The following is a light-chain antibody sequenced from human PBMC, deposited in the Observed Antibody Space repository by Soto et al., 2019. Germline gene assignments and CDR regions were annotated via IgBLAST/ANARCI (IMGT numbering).Light chain of an antibody. CDR3: QQYNSYPYT. CDR2: KAS. Sequence: DIQMTQSPSTLSASVRDRVTITCRASQSISSWLAWYQQKPGKAPKLLIYKASSLESGVPSRFSGSGSGTEFTLTISSLQPDDFVTYYCQQYNSYPYTFGQGTKLEIK. J-gene: IGKJ2*01. CDR1: QSISSW. V-gene: IGKV1-5*03.